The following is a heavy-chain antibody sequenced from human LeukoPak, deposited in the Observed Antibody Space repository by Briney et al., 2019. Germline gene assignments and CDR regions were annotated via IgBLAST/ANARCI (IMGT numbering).Heavy chain of an antibody. D-gene: IGHD6-6*01. CDR1: GGSISSGGYS. CDR2: IYHSGST. J-gene: IGHJ4*02. Sequence: SETLSLTCAVSGGSISSGGYSWSWIRQPPGKGLEGIGYIYHSGSTYHNPSLKSRVTISVDRSKNQFSLKLSSVTAADTAVYYCASVSSSSNLFDYWGQGTLVTVSS. CDR3: ASVSSSSNLFDY. V-gene: IGHV4-30-2*01.